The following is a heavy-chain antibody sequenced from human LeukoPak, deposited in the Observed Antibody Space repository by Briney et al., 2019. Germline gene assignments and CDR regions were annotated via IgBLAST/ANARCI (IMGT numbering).Heavy chain of an antibody. D-gene: IGHD4-17*01. J-gene: IGHJ4*02. CDR2: ISGNENNR. CDR3: ARAPTVTPDY. CDR1: GYIFTDFG. Sequence: ASVKVSCKASGYIFTDFGTSWVRQAPGQGLEWMGWISGNENNRNYEPKFQGRITMTTDTSTSTAYMELRRLTSDDTAVYYCARAPTVTPDYWGQGTLVTVSA. V-gene: IGHV1-18*04.